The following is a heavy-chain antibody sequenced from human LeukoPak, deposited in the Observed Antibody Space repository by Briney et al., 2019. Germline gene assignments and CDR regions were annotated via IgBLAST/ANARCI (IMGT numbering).Heavy chain of an antibody. J-gene: IGHJ4*02. CDR1: GGSFSGYY. CDR2: INHSGST. V-gene: IGHV4-34*01. CDR3: ASMKGLLYYFDY. D-gene: IGHD2-15*01. Sequence: SETLSLTCAVYGGSFSGYYWSWIRQPPGKGLEWIGEINHSGSTNYNPSLKSRVTISVDTSKNQFSLKLSSVTAADTAVYYCASMKGLLYYFDYWGQGTLVTVSS.